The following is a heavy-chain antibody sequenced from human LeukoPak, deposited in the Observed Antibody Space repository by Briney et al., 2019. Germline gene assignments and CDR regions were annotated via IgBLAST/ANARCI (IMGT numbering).Heavy chain of an antibody. J-gene: IGHJ4*02. CDR3: ARTGYGGNSLDY. CDR1: GFTFSSYA. D-gene: IGHD4-23*01. CDR2: ISGTGGST. Sequence: PGGSLRLSCAASGFTFSSYAITWVRQAPGKGLEWVSTISGTGGSTYYADSVKGRFTISRDNSKNTLYLQMNSLRAEDTAVYYCARTGYGGNSLDYWGQGTLVTVPA. V-gene: IGHV3-23*01.